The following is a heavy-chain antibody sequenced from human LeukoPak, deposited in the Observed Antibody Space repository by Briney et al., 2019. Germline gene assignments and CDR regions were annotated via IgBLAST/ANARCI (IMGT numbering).Heavy chain of an antibody. J-gene: IGHJ4*02. Sequence: SETLSLTCTVSGGSISSSSYYWGWIRQPPGKGLEWIGSIYHSGSTNYNPSLKSRVTISVDKSKNQFSLKLSSVTAADTAVYYCARYGHSSGWYWGQGTLVTVSS. CDR3: ARYGHSSGWY. D-gene: IGHD6-19*01. V-gene: IGHV4-39*07. CDR1: GGSISSSSYY. CDR2: IYHSGST.